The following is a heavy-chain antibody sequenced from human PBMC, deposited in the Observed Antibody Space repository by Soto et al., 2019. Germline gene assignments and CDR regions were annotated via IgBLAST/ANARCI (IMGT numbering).Heavy chain of an antibody. J-gene: IGHJ4*02. CDR3: ARHPPGAEVGTLDY. CDR2: IYYSGST. Sequence: SETLSLTCTVSGGSISSYYWSWIRQPPGKGLEWIGYIYYSGSTNYNPSLKSRVTISVDTSKNQFSLKLSSVTAADTAVYYCARHPPGAEVGTLDYGGQGPLVTVSS. V-gene: IGHV4-59*08. CDR1: GGSISSYY. D-gene: IGHD6-13*01.